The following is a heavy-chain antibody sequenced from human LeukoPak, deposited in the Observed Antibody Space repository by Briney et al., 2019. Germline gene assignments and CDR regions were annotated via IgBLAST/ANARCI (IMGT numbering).Heavy chain of an antibody. Sequence: PGGSLRLTCAASGITFGNNWMHWVRQAPGKGLEWVAVISYDGSNKYYADSVKGRFTISRDNSKNTLYLQMNSLRAEDTAVYYCASEGRAAAGICDYWGQGTLVTVSS. CDR1: GITFGNNW. D-gene: IGHD6-13*01. CDR2: ISYDGSNK. V-gene: IGHV3-30*03. J-gene: IGHJ4*02. CDR3: ASEGRAAAGICDY.